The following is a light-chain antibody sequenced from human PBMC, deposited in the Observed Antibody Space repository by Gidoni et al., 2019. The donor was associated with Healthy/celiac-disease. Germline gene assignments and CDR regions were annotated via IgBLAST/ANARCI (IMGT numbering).Light chain of an antibody. J-gene: IGKJ1*01. CDR2: WAS. V-gene: IGKV4-1*01. CDR3: QQYYSSPPT. Sequence: DIVMTQSPDSLAVSLGERATINRKSSQSVLYSSNNKTYLAWYQQKPGQPPKLLIDWASTRESGVPDRFSGSGSGTDFTLTISSLQAEDVAVYYCQQYYSSPPTFGQGTKVEIK. CDR1: QSVLYSSNNKTY.